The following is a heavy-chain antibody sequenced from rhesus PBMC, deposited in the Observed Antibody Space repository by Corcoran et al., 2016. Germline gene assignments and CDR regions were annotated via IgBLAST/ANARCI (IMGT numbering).Heavy chain of an antibody. Sequence: QVQLQQWGEGLVKPSETLSLTCAVYGGSISGYYYWSWIRQPPGKGLEFIGYIYGNSAITNYNPSLKNRVIISKDTSKNQFSLKLSSVTAADTAVYYCARYPTYGTGSGYYFRVHDYWGQGVLVTVSS. V-gene: IGHV4-73*01. CDR1: GGSISGYYY. CDR2: IYGNSAIT. CDR3: ARYPTYGTGSGYYFRVHDY. D-gene: IGHD2-21*01. J-gene: IGHJ4*01.